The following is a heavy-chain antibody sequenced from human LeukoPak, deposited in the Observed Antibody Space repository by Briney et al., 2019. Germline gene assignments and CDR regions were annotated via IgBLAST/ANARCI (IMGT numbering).Heavy chain of an antibody. CDR3: ARGRVPAATYNWFDP. V-gene: IGHV1-69*13. CDR2: IIPIFGTA. J-gene: IGHJ5*02. Sequence: SVKVSCKASGGTFSGYAISWVRQAPGQGLEWMGGIIPIFGTANYAQKFEGRVTITADESTSKAYMELSSQRSEDTAVYYCARGRVPAATYNWFDPWRQGTLATVSS. CDR1: GGTFSGYA. D-gene: IGHD2-2*01.